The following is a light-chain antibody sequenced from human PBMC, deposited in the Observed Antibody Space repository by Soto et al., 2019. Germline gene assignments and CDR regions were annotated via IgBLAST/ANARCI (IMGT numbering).Light chain of an antibody. CDR1: QSVSSN. Sequence: EIVMTQSPATLSVSPGERATLSCRASQSVSSNFACYQQKPGQAPRLLIYGASTRATGIPARFSGSGSGTYFTTTISRVQSEDFAVYYCQQCNNWPRTFGQGTKVEIK. CDR2: GAS. CDR3: QQCNNWPRT. V-gene: IGKV3-15*01. J-gene: IGKJ1*01.